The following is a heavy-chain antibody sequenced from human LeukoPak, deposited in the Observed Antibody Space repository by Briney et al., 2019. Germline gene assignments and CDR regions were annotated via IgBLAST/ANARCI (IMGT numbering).Heavy chain of an antibody. CDR3: ASRTTVTTYYYYYGMDV. Sequence: SSVKVSCKASGGTFSSYAISWVRQAPGQGLEWMGGIIPIFGTANYAQKFQGRLTITADKSTSTAYMELSSLRSEDTAVHYCASRTTVTTYYYYYGMDVWGKGTTVTVSS. J-gene: IGHJ6*04. V-gene: IGHV1-69*06. D-gene: IGHD4-17*01. CDR1: GGTFSSYA. CDR2: IIPIFGTA.